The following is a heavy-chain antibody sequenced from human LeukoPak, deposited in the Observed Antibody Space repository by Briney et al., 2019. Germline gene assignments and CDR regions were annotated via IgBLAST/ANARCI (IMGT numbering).Heavy chain of an antibody. Sequence: PSETLSLTCTVSGGSISSYYWSWIRQPPGKGLELIGYIYYSGRTDYNPSLKSRVTLSVDTSKNQFSLKLSSVTAADTAVYYCARAGWFSTTWHFDYWGQGILVTVSS. CDR3: ARAGWFSTTWHFDY. D-gene: IGHD6-19*01. J-gene: IGHJ4*02. V-gene: IGHV4-59*01. CDR1: GGSISSYY. CDR2: IYYSGRT.